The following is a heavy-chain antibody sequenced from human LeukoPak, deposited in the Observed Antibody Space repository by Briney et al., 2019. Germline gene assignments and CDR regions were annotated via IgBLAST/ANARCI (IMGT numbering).Heavy chain of an antibody. Sequence: GGSLRLSCAASGFTFSSYSMNWVRQAPGKGLEWVSSISSSSSYIYYADSVKGRLTISRDNAKNSLYLQMNSLRAEDTAVYYCARAGRDCSSTSCYMYYYYMDVWGKGTTVTVSS. CDR3: ARAGRDCSSTSCYMYYYYMDV. CDR2: ISSSSSYI. J-gene: IGHJ6*03. D-gene: IGHD2-2*02. V-gene: IGHV3-21*01. CDR1: GFTFSSYS.